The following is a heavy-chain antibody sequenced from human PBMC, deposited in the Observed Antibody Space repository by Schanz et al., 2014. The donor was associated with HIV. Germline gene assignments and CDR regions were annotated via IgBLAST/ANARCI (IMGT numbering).Heavy chain of an antibody. Sequence: VKLQQWGTGRLKPSETLSLTCAVYGGSFNGYYWSWIRQPPGKGLEWIGEINHSGTTNYNPSLKSRVTMSTDTSKKQFSLRLTSVTAADTAVYYCARGFLMGRDYDYIWGSDRYAAWFDFWGQGTLVAVSS. CDR1: GGSFNGYY. CDR2: INHSGTT. D-gene: IGHD3-16*02. V-gene: IGHV4-34*02. CDR3: ARGFLMGRDYDYIWGSDRYAAWFDF. J-gene: IGHJ5*01.